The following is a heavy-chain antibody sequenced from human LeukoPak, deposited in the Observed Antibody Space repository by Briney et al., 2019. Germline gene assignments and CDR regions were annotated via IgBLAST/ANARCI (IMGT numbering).Heavy chain of an antibody. J-gene: IGHJ4*02. Sequence: TGGSLRLSCAASGFTFSSYGMHWVRQAPGKGLEWVAVISYDGSNKYYADSVKGRFTISRDNSKNTLYLQMNSLRAEDTAVYYCAMVLGTYYYDSSGYPRDYWGQGTLVTVSS. V-gene: IGHV3-30*03. CDR2: ISYDGSNK. CDR1: GFTFSSYG. D-gene: IGHD3-22*01. CDR3: AMVLGTYYYDSSGYPRDY.